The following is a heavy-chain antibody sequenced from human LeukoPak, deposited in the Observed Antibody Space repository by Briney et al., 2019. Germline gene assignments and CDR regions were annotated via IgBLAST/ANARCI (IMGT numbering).Heavy chain of an antibody. CDR3: ARTDPEAGGFDY. D-gene: IGHD1-14*01. Sequence: ASVKVSCKASGYTFTSYDINWVRQATGQGLEWMGWMNPNSGNTGYAQKFQGRVTMTRNTSISTAYMELSSLRSEDTAVYYCARTDPEAGGFDYWGQGTLVTVSS. J-gene: IGHJ4*02. CDR2: MNPNSGNT. V-gene: IGHV1-8*01. CDR1: GYTFTSYD.